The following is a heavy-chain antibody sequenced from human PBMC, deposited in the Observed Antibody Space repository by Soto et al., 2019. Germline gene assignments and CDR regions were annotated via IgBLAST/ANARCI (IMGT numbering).Heavy chain of an antibody. D-gene: IGHD2-2*02. CDR2: ISSSSSYI. Sequence: GGSLRLSCAASGFTFSSYSMNWVRQAPGKGLEWVSSISSSSSYIYYADSVKGRFTISRDNAKNSLYLQMNSLRAEDTAVYYCAREDGDIVVVPAAISYWGQGTLVTVSS. CDR3: AREDGDIVVVPAAISY. CDR1: GFTFSSYS. V-gene: IGHV3-21*01. J-gene: IGHJ4*02.